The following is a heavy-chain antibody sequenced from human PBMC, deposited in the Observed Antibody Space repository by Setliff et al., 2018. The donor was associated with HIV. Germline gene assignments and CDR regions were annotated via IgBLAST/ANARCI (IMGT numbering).Heavy chain of an antibody. CDR2: ISAYNGNT. CDR1: GYTFTSYG. Sequence: ASVKVSCKASGYTFTSYGISWVRQAPGQGLEWMGWISAYNGNTNYAQKLQGRGTMTTDTSTSTAYMELRSLRSDDTAVYYCARDPKRYYDILTGYPSYYGMDVWGQGTTVTVSS. CDR3: ARDPKRYYDILTGYPSYYGMDV. D-gene: IGHD3-9*01. V-gene: IGHV1-18*01. J-gene: IGHJ6*02.